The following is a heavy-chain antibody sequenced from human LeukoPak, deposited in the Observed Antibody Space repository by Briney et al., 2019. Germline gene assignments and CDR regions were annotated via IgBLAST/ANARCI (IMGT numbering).Heavy chain of an antibody. D-gene: IGHD3-9*01. CDR3: ARHVLYYDILTGSYYYYYMDV. CDR1: GYSIGSGYY. J-gene: IGHJ6*03. Sequence: SETLSLTCAVSGYSIGSGYYWAWIRPPPGKGLEWIGSIYYSGSTYYNPSLKSRVTISVDTSKNQFSLKLSSVTAADTAVYYCARHVLYYDILTGSYYYYYMDVWGKGTTVTISS. CDR2: IYYSGST. V-gene: IGHV4-38-2*01.